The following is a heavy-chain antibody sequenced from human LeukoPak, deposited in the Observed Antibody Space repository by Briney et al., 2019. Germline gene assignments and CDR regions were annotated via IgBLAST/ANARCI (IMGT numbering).Heavy chain of an antibody. CDR3: ARGGLHCSSTSCLLNWFDP. D-gene: IGHD2-2*01. Sequence: GGSLSLSCAASGFTFSSYGMHWVRQAPGKGLEWVAVISYDGSNKYYADSVKGRFTISRDNSKNTLYLQMNSLRAEDTAVYYCARGGLHCSSTSCLLNWFDPWGQGTLVTVSS. V-gene: IGHV3-30*04. CDR2: ISYDGSNK. CDR1: GFTFSSYG. J-gene: IGHJ5*02.